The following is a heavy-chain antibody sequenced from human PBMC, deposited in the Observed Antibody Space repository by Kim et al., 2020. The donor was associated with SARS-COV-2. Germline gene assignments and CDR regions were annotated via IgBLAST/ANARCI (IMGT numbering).Heavy chain of an antibody. D-gene: IGHD6-13*01. Sequence: SETLSLTCTVSGGSISSYYWSWIRQPPGKGLEWIGYIYYSGSTNYNPSLKSRVTISVDTSKNQFSLKLSSVTAADTAVYYCARSYSSTAEVPDYWGQGTLVTVSS. J-gene: IGHJ4*02. CDR3: ARSYSSTAEVPDY. CDR2: IYYSGST. CDR1: GGSISSYY. V-gene: IGHV4-59*13.